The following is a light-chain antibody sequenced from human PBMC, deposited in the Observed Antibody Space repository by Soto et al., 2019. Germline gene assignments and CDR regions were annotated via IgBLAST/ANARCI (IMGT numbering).Light chain of an antibody. J-gene: IGKJ1*01. CDR1: QTISSW. CDR2: KAS. Sequence: DIQMTQSPSTLSGSVGDRVTITCRASQTISSWLAWYQQKPGKAPKLLIYKASTLKSGVPSRFSGSGSGTEFTLTISSLQPDDCATYYCQHYNSYAEAFGQGNKVEL. V-gene: IGKV1-5*03. CDR3: QHYNSYAEA.